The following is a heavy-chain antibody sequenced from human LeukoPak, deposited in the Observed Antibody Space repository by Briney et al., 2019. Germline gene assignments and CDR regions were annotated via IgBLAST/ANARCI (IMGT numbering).Heavy chain of an antibody. V-gene: IGHV3-21*05. Sequence: PGGSLRLSCAASGFTFSSYEMNWVRQAPGKGLEWVSYISSSSNYIYYADSVKGRFTISRDNAKNSLYLQMNSLRAEDTAVYYCARDPSSGWYLKGWFDPWGQGTLVTVSS. D-gene: IGHD6-19*01. CDR3: ARDPSSGWYLKGWFDP. J-gene: IGHJ5*02. CDR1: GFTFSSYE. CDR2: ISSSSNYI.